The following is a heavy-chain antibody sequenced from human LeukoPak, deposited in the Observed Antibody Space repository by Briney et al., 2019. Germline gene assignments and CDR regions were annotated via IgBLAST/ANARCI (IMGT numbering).Heavy chain of an antibody. CDR1: GGSISSYY. CDR2: IYYSGST. D-gene: IGHD5-24*01. V-gene: IGHV4-59*08. CDR3: ARMGGYNGYYFDY. Sequence: SETLSLTCTVSGGSISSYYWSWIRQPPGKGQEWIGYIYYSGSTNYNPSLKSRVTISVDTSKNQFSLKLSSVTAADTAVYYCARMGGYNGYYFDYWGQGTLVTVSS. J-gene: IGHJ4*02.